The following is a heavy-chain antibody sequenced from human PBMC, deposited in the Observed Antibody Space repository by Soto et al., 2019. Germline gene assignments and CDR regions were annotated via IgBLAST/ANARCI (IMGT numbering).Heavy chain of an antibody. D-gene: IGHD1-7*01. Sequence: QLQLQESGPGLVKPSETLSLTCTVSGGSISSSSYYWGWIRQPPGKGLEWIGSIYYSGSTYYNPSLKSRVTISVDTSKNQFSLTLSSVTAADTAVYYCARQLELTHFDYWGQGTLVTVSS. V-gene: IGHV4-39*01. CDR2: IYYSGST. CDR3: ARQLELTHFDY. J-gene: IGHJ4*02. CDR1: GGSISSSSYY.